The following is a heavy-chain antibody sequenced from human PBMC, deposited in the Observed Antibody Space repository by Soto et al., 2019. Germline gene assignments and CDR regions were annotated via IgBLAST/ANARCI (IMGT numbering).Heavy chain of an antibody. V-gene: IGHV6-1*01. CDR1: GDSVSSNSAA. J-gene: IGHJ3*02. Sequence: SQTLSLTCAISGDSVSSNSAAWNWIRQSPSRSLEWLGRTYYRSKWYNDYAVSVKSRITINPDTSKNQFSLQLNSVTPEDTAVYYCARDLREGGQPVLSDAFDIWGQGTMVTVSS. CDR3: ARDLREGGQPVLSDAFDI. CDR2: TYYRSKWYN. D-gene: IGHD6-6*01.